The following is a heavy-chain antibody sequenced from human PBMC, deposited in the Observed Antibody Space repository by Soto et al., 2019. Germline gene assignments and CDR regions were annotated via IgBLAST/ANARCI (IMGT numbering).Heavy chain of an antibody. CDR1: GGSVSSGSYY. V-gene: IGHV4-61*01. CDR3: ARDGYYDSSGYYSPGRFDP. D-gene: IGHD3-22*01. Sequence: ETLSLTCTVSGGSVSSGSYYWSWIRQPPGKGLEWIGYIYYSGSTNYNPSLKSRVTISVDTSKNQFSLKLSSVTAADTAVYYCARDGYYDSSGYYSPGRFDPWGQGTLVTVSS. J-gene: IGHJ5*02. CDR2: IYYSGST.